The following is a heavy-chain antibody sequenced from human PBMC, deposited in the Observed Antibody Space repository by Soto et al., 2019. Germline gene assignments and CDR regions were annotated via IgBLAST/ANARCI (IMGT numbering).Heavy chain of an antibody. CDR2: IYYSGST. D-gene: IGHD1-26*01. CDR3: AREGTVGATTGNAFDI. V-gene: IGHV4-31*03. CDR1: GGSISSGGYY. J-gene: IGHJ3*02. Sequence: SETLSLTCTVSGGSISSGGYYWSWIRQHPGKGLEWIGYIYYSGSTYYNPSLKSRVTISVDTSKNQFSLKLSSVTAADTAVYYCAREGTVGATTGNAFDIWGQGTMVTVSS.